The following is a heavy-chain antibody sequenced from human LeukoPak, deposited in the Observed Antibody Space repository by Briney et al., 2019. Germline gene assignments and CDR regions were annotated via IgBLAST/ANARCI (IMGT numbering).Heavy chain of an antibody. CDR1: GYTFTSYG. J-gene: IGHJ6*03. CDR2: ISTYKGNT. V-gene: IGHV1-18*01. CDR3: ARVTALYYYMDV. Sequence: GASVEVSCKASGYTFTSYGISWVRQAPGQGLEWMGWISTYKGNTNYAQKLQGRVTMTTDTSTSTVYMELRSLRSDDTAVYYCARVTALYYYMDVWGKGTTVTVSS.